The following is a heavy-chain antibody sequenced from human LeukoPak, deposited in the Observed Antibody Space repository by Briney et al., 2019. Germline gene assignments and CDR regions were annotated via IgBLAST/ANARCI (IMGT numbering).Heavy chain of an antibody. CDR3: ARVRGYCSSTICYRYYFDY. D-gene: IGHD2-2*01. J-gene: IGHJ4*02. Sequence: SETLSLTCTVSGYSISSGYYWGWIRQPPGKGLEWIGTIYHSGSTYYNPSLKSRVTISADTSKNQFSLKLTSVTAADTAVYYCARVRGYCSSTICYRYYFDYWGQGTLVTVSS. V-gene: IGHV4-38-2*02. CDR2: IYHSGST. CDR1: GYSISSGYY.